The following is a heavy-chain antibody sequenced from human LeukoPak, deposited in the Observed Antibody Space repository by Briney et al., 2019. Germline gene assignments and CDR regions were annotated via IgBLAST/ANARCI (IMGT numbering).Heavy chain of an antibody. Sequence: GGSLRLSCAASGFTFDDYGMSWVCQAPGKGLEWVSGINWNGGSTGYADSVKGRFTISRDNAKNSLYLRMNSLRAEDTALYYCARDFNYYGMDVWGQGTTVTVSS. CDR2: INWNGGST. CDR3: ARDFNYYGMDV. V-gene: IGHV3-20*04. CDR1: GFTFDDYG. J-gene: IGHJ6*02.